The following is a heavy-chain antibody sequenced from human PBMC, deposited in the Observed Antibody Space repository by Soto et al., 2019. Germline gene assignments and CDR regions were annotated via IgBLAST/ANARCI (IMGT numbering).Heavy chain of an antibody. V-gene: IGHV4-39*01. CDR2: IYYSGST. CDR1: GGSLSSSSYY. J-gene: IGHJ6*02. CDR3: ARLRVGAHYVMDV. Sequence: SETLSLTCTVSGGSLSSSSYYWGWIRQPPGKGLEWIGSIYYSGSTYYNPSLKSRVTISVDTSKNQFSLKLSSVTAADTAVYYCARLRVGAHYVMDVWGQGTTVTVSS. D-gene: IGHD1-26*01.